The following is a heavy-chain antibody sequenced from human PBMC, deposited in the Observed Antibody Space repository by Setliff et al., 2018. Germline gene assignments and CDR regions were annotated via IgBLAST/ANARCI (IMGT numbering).Heavy chain of an antibody. D-gene: IGHD4-17*01. J-gene: IGHJ4*02. Sequence: ASETLSLTCAVYGGSFSGYYWSWIRQPPGKGLEWIGEINHNGITNYNPSLKSRVSISVDKSKNQVSLKLNSVTAADTAVYYCGRDPHTPTVTTRGDYWGQGTLVTVSS. CDR3: GRDPHTPTVTTRGDY. V-gene: IGHV4-34*01. CDR1: GGSFSGYY. CDR2: INHNGIT.